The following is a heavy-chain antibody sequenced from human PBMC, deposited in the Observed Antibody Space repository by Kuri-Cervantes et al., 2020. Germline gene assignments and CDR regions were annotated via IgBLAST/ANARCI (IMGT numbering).Heavy chain of an antibody. J-gene: IGHJ5*02. V-gene: IGHV4-59*12. Sequence: ESLKISCTVSGGSISSYYWSWIRQPPGKGLEWIGYIYYSGSTNYNPSLKSRVTISVDRSKNQFSLKLSSVTAADTAVYYCARGGAAAGRNWFDPWGQGTLVTVSS. CDR2: IYYSGST. D-gene: IGHD6-13*01. CDR3: ARGGAAAGRNWFDP. CDR1: GGSISSYY.